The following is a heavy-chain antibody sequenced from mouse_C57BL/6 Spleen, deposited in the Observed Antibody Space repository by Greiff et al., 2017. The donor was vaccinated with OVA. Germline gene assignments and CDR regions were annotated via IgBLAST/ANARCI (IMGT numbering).Heavy chain of an antibody. CDR2: LNPGSGGT. V-gene: IGHV1-54*01. CDR3: ARSTVVAHWYFDV. Sequence: VQLQQSGAELVRPGTSVKVSCKASGYAFTNYLIEWVKQRPGQGLEWIGVLNPGSGGTNYNEKFKGKATLTADKSSSTAYMQLSSLTSEDSAVYFCARSTVVAHWYFDVWGTGTTVTVSS. CDR1: GYAFTNYL. J-gene: IGHJ1*03. D-gene: IGHD1-1*01.